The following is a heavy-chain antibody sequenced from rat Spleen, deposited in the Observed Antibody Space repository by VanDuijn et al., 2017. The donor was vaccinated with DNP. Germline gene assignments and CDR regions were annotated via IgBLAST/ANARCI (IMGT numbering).Heavy chain of an antibody. V-gene: IGHV4-2*01. J-gene: IGHJ4*01. CDR2: INKDSSPI. CDR3: GRVAYPGGAMDA. Sequence: EVKLVESGGGLVQPGRSLILSCAASGFNFNDYWMGWVRQAPGKGLEWIGEINKDSSPIKYNPSLKDKFTISRDNGQSTLYLQMTKLGSEDTVIYYCGRVAYPGGAMDAWGQGISVTVSS. CDR1: GFNFNDYW. D-gene: IGHD1-4*01.